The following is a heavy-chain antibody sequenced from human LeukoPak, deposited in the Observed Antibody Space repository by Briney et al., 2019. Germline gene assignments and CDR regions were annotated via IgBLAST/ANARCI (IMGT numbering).Heavy chain of an antibody. J-gene: IGHJ5*02. Sequence: SETLSLTXTVSGGSISSSSYYWGWIRQPPGKGLEWIGSIYYSGSTYYNPSLKSRVTISVDTSKNQFSLKLSSVTAADTAVYYCARRVFVPNWFDPWGQGTLVTVSS. CDR3: ARRVFVPNWFDP. CDR2: IYYSGST. V-gene: IGHV4-39*01. D-gene: IGHD3-10*02. CDR1: GGSISSSSYY.